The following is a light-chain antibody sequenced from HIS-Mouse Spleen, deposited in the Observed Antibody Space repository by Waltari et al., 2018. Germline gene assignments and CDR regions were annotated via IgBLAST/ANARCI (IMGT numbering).Light chain of an antibody. Sequence: QSALTQPRSVSGSPGQSVTISCPGNSSDGGCYNYVSWYQQHPGKAPKLMIYDVSKRPSGVPDRFSGSKSGNTASLTISGFQAEDEADYYCCSYAGSYTYVFGTGTKVTVL. V-gene: IGLV2-11*01. CDR2: DVS. J-gene: IGLJ1*01. CDR1: SSDGGCYNY. CDR3: CSYAGSYTYV.